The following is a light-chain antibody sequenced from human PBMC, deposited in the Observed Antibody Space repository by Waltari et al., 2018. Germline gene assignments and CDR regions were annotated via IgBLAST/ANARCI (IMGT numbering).Light chain of an antibody. CDR3: ISYAGSNNYV. CDR2: EVS. CDR1: RSDVGGYNY. Sequence: QSALTQDPSASGSPGQPVTISCTGTRSDVGGYNYVPWYQQHPGKAPKLMIYEVSKRPSGVPDRFSGSKSGNTASLTVSGLQTEDEADYYCISYAGSNNYVFGTGTKVTVL. J-gene: IGLJ1*01. V-gene: IGLV2-8*01.